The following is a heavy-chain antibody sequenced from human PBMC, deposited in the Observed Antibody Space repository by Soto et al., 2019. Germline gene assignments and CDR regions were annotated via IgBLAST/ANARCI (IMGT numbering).Heavy chain of an antibody. CDR3: ASPSYGSGSFY. D-gene: IGHD3-10*01. Sequence: QVQLVQSGAEVKKPGASVKVYCKASGYNFSSYLLHWVPQAPGQRLDWMRRMNAGNGNTKYSQKFQCRVTLTWYTSARTAYMQLSSLRSADTAVYYCASPSYGSGSFYWGQGTLVTVSS. CDR1: GYNFSSYL. CDR2: MNAGNGNT. V-gene: IGHV1-3*01. J-gene: IGHJ4*02.